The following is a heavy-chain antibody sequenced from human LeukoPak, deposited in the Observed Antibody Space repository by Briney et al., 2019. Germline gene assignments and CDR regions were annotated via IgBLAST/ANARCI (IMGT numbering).Heavy chain of an antibody. J-gene: IGHJ4*02. V-gene: IGHV3-7*01. D-gene: IGHD6-13*01. CDR1: GFTFSGYW. CDR2: IKEDGSEK. CDR3: ARAYSSSWPHFDY. Sequence: GGSLRLSCAASGFTFSGYWMSWVRQAPGKGLEWVANIKEDGSEKYYVDSVMGRFTISRDNAKNSLYLQMNNLRAEDTAVYYCARAYSSSWPHFDYWGQGTLVTVSS.